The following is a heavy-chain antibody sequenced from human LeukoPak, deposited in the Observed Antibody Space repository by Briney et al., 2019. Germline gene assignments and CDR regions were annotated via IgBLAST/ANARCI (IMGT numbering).Heavy chain of an antibody. V-gene: IGHV3-53*01. CDR1: GFTVSSNY. Sequence: GGSLRLSCAASGFTVSSNYIWVRQAPGKGLEWVSVIYSGGSTYYADSVKGRFTISRDNAKNSLYLQMNSLRAEDTAVYYCARDTSSYYDSSGFLDYWGQGTLVTVSS. D-gene: IGHD3-22*01. CDR3: ARDTSSYYDSSGFLDY. J-gene: IGHJ4*02. CDR2: IYSGGST.